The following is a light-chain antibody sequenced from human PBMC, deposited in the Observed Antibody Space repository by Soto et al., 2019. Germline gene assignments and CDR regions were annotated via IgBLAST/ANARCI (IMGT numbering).Light chain of an antibody. CDR2: DAS. Sequence: DLQMTQSPSSLSASVGDRVTITCQASQDIKDFLNWYQQKPGKAPKLLIYDASNLEPGVPSRFSGRGSGTDFTFTIASLQHEDIATYYCQQYDGLPPYTFGQGTKLEIK. V-gene: IGKV1-33*01. J-gene: IGKJ2*01. CDR3: QQYDGLPPYT. CDR1: QDIKDF.